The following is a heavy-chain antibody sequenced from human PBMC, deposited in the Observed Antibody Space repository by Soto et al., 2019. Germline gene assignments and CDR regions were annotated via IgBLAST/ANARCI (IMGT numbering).Heavy chain of an antibody. J-gene: IGHJ4*02. CDR3: AKGSSSSAVLDY. Sequence: EVQLLESGGGLVQPGGSLRLSCAASGFTFSSYAMSWVRQAPGKGLEWVSAISGSGGSTYYADSVKGRFTISRDISKNTLYLQMNSPRAEDTAGYYCAKGSSSSAVLDYWCQGTMVTVSA. CDR2: ISGSGGST. V-gene: IGHV3-23*01. D-gene: IGHD6-6*01. CDR1: GFTFSSYA.